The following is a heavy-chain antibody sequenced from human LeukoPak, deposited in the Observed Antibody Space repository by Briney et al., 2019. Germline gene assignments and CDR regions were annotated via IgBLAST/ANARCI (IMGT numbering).Heavy chain of an antibody. CDR3: ARDPGDGYNFIDY. CDR1: GYSISSGYY. Sequence: PSETLSLTCAVSGYSISSGYYWGWIRQPPGKGLEWIGSIYYSGSTYYNPSLKSRVTISVDTSKNQFSLKLSSVTAADTAVYYCARDPGDGYNFIDYWGQGTLVTVSS. CDR2: IYYSGST. D-gene: IGHD5-24*01. J-gene: IGHJ4*02. V-gene: IGHV4-38-2*02.